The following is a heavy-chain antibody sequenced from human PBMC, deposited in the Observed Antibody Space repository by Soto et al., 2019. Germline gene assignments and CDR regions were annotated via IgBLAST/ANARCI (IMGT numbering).Heavy chain of an antibody. CDR2: INPNSGGT. CDR1: GYTFTGYY. CDR3: ATTDKVGDGYNSIFYYYYYGMDV. Sequence: ASVKVSCKASGYTFTGYYMHWVRQAPGQGLEWMGWINPNSGGTNYAQKFQGRVTMTRDTSISTAYMELSRLRSDDTAVYYCATTDKVGDGYNSIFYYYYYGMDVWGHGTTVTVSS. D-gene: IGHD5-12*01. J-gene: IGHJ6*02. V-gene: IGHV1-2*02.